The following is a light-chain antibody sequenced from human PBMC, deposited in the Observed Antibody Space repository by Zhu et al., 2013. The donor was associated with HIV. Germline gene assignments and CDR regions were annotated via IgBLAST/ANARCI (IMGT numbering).Light chain of an antibody. CDR1: STNIGNNY. CDR3: AAWDGSPSAGAVV. V-gene: IGLV1-51*01. Sequence: QSVLTQPPSVSAAPGQKVTISCSESSTNIGNNYVSWYQQFPGTAPKVLIYDNNKRPSGIPDRFSGSRSGTSATLGITGLQTGDEADYYCAAWDGSPSAGAVVFGGGTKLTVL. J-gene: IGLJ3*02. CDR2: DNN.